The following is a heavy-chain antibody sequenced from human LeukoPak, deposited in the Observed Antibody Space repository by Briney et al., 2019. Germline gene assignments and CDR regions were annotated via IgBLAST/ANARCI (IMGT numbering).Heavy chain of an antibody. V-gene: IGHV4-4*07. CDR2: IYTSGST. CDR3: ARDFGGYYGSGSYYNWFDP. Sequence: SETLSLTCTVSGGSFSSYYWSWIRQPAGKGLEWIGRIYTSGSTNYNPSLKSRVTMSVDTSKNQFSLKLSSVTAADTAVYYCARDFGGYYGSGSYYNWFDPWGQGTLVTVSS. J-gene: IGHJ5*02. D-gene: IGHD3-10*01. CDR1: GGSFSSYY.